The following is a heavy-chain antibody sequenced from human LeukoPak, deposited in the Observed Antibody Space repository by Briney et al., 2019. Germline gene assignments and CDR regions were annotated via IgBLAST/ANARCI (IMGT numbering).Heavy chain of an antibody. Sequence: KTSETLSLTCTVSGGSISSHYWSWIRQPPGKGLEWIGYFYYSGSTNYNPSLKSRVTISVDTSKNQFSLKLSSVTAADTAVYYCAVSLHHYDSSGYYPLYYYYGMDVWGQGTTVTVSS. CDR1: GGSISSHY. J-gene: IGHJ6*02. D-gene: IGHD3-22*01. V-gene: IGHV4-59*11. CDR2: FYYSGST. CDR3: AVSLHHYDSSGYYPLYYYYGMDV.